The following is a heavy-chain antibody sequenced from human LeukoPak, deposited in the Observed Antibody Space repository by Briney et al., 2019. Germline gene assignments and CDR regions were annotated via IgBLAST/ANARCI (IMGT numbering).Heavy chain of an antibody. V-gene: IGHV4-34*01. CDR3: ARHSTVVGMGWFDP. J-gene: IGHJ5*02. D-gene: IGHD2-21*01. CDR1: GGSFSTYY. CDR2: INHSGST. Sequence: SETLSLTCAVYGGSFSTYYWSWIRQPPGKGLEWIGEINHSGSTNYNPSLKSRVTISVDTSKNQFSLKLSSVTAADTAVYYCARHSTVVGMGWFDPWGQGTLVTVSS.